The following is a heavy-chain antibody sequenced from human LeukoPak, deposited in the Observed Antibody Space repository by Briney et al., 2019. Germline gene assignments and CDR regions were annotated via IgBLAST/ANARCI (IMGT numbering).Heavy chain of an antibody. CDR2: IRSKAYGGTT. CDR3: TRARASYYFDY. Sequence: GGSLRLSCTASGFTFCDYAMSWVRQAPGKGLEWVGFIRSKAYGGTTEYAASVKGRFTISRDDSRSIAYLQMSSLKTEDTAVYYCTRARASYYFDYWGQGTLVTVPS. CDR1: GFTFCDYA. V-gene: IGHV3-49*04. D-gene: IGHD3-10*01. J-gene: IGHJ4*02.